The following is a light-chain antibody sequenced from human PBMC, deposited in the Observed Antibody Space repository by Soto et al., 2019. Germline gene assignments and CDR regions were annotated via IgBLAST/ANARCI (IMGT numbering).Light chain of an antibody. CDR2: GAT. J-gene: IGKJ4*02. Sequence: DIRMTQSPSSLSASVGDRVTLTCRASQNINSYLNWYQHKPGRAPKVLAYGATNLPSGVPSRFSGSGAGTEFTFTNSSLQPEDFATYYCQQSHNSPLTFGGGTRVE. CDR1: QNINSY. V-gene: IGKV1-39*01. CDR3: QQSHNSPLT.